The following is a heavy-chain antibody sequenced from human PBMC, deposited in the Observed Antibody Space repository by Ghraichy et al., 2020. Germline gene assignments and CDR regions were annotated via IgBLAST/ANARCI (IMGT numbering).Heavy chain of an antibody. CDR2: ISTSSSTI. D-gene: IGHD3-3*01. CDR3: AREHDFWSVYSTQNKWFDP. J-gene: IGHJ5*02. Sequence: GGSLRLSCAASGFTFSSYSMNWVRQAPGKGLEWVSYISTSSSTINYADSVKGRFTISRDNAKNSLYLQMNSLRDEDTAVYYCAREHDFWSVYSTQNKWFDPWGQGTLLTGSS. V-gene: IGHV3-48*02. CDR1: GFTFSSYS.